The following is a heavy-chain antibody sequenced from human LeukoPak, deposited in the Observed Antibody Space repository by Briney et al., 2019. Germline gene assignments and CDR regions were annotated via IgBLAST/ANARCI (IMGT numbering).Heavy chain of an antibody. CDR1: GYTFTGYY. CDR3: ATATGFGEFSRYYYYYMDV. J-gene: IGHJ6*03. Sequence: GASVKVSCKASGYTFTGYYMHWVRQAPGQGLEWMGWINPNSGGTNYAQKFQGRVTMTEDTSTDTAYMELSSLRSEDTAVYYCATATGFGEFSRYYYYYMDVWGKGTTVTVSS. V-gene: IGHV1-2*02. CDR2: INPNSGGT. D-gene: IGHD3-10*01.